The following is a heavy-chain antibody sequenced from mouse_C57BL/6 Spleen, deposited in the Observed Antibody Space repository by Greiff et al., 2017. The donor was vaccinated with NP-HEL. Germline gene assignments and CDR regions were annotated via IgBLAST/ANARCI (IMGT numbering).Heavy chain of an antibody. J-gene: IGHJ1*03. CDR3: ARNYGSSYGYFDV. V-gene: IGHV1-63*01. CDR1: GNTFTNYW. CDR2: IYPGGGYT. D-gene: IGHD1-1*01. Sequence: VQLQQSGAELVRPGTSVKMSCKASGNTFTNYWIGWAKQRPGHGLEWIGDIYPGGGYTNYNEKFKGKATLTADKSSSTAYMQFSSLTSEDSAIYYCARNYGSSYGYFDVWGTGTTVTVSS.